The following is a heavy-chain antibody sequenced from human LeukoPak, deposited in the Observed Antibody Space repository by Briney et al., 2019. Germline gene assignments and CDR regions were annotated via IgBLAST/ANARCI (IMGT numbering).Heavy chain of an antibody. V-gene: IGHV1-8*01. CDR1: GYTFTSYD. D-gene: IGHD2-2*01. CDR2: MNPNSCNT. CDR3: ARGLLPGYYYYYYGMDV. Sequence: GASVKVSCKASGYTFTSYDINWVRQATGQGLEWMGWMNPNSCNTGYAQKFQGRVTMTRNTSISTAYMELSSLRSEDTAVYYCARGLLPGYYYYYYGMDVWGQGTTVTVSS. J-gene: IGHJ6*02.